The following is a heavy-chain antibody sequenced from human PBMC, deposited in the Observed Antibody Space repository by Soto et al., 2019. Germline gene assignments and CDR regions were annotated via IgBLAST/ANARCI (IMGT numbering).Heavy chain of an antibody. CDR2: ISSYNDYT. D-gene: IGHD5-18*01. J-gene: IGHJ6*02. CDR3: ARDGVYAGVARYTSGHAPPRYYGMDV. CDR1: GYTFTTYG. Sequence: QVQLVQSGAEVKKPGASVKVSCKASGYTFTTYGISWVRQAPGQGLEWMGWISSYNDYTNYAQKLQGRVTLTTDTDTRTASMELRSLRSEDTALYFCARDGVYAGVARYTSGHAPPRYYGMDVWGQGTTVPVSS. V-gene: IGHV1-18*01.